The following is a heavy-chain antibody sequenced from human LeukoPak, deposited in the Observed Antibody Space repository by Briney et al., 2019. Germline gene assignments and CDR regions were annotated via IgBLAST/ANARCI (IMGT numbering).Heavy chain of an antibody. CDR1: GATFSDFY. D-gene: IGHD3-16*01. CDR3: ARARYGRRLGN. J-gene: IGHJ4*02. CDR2: INNSGST. Sequence: PSETLSLTCAVYGATFSDFYWRWIRQSPEKGLEWIGEINNSGSTSYNASLNRRVIMSVDRSKNQVSLRLTSVTAADMAVYYCARARYGRRLGNWGQRALVTVSS. V-gene: IGHV4-34*01.